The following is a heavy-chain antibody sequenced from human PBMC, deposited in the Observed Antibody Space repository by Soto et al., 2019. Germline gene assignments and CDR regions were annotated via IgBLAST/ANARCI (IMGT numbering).Heavy chain of an antibody. CDR1: GGSFSGYY. CDR3: ARGPPQLPPRN. J-gene: IGHJ4*02. D-gene: IGHD2-2*01. V-gene: IGHV4-34*01. Sequence: QVQLQQWGAGLLKPSETLSLTCAVYGGSFSGYYWSWIRQPPGKGLEWIGEINHSGSINYNPSLKGRVTISVDTSKNQFSLNLSSVTAADTAVYYCARGPPQLPPRNWGQGTLVTVSS. CDR2: INHSGSI.